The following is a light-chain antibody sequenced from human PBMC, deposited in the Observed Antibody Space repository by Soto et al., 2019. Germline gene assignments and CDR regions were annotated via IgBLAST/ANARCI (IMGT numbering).Light chain of an antibody. CDR1: QGISNY. Sequence: DIQMTQSPSSLSAAVGDRVTITCRASQGISNYLAWYQQKPGKVHKLLIYAASTLQSGVPSRFSGSGSGTDFTLTISSLQPEDVATDYCQKDNSAPWTFGQGTKVEIK. V-gene: IGKV1-27*01. CDR2: AAS. J-gene: IGKJ1*01. CDR3: QKDNSAPWT.